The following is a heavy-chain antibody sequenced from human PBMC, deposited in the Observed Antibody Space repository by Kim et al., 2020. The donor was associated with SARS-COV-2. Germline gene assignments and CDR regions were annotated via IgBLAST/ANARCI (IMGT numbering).Heavy chain of an antibody. CDR1: GFTFSSYA. V-gene: IGHV3-23*03. CDR2: IYSGGSST. J-gene: IGHJ4*02. CDR3: AKEKVGVAGPFDY. Sequence: GGSLRLSCAASGFTFSSYAMSWVRQAPGKGLEWVSVIYSGGSSTYYADSVKGRFTISRDNSKNTLYLQMNSLRAEDTAVYYCAKEKVGVAGPFDYWGQGTLVTVSS.